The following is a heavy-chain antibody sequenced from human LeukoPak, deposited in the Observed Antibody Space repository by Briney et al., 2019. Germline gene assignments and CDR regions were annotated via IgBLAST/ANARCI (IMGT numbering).Heavy chain of an antibody. D-gene: IGHD1-26*01. V-gene: IGHV3-21*01. CDR2: ITRGSIYT. J-gene: IGHJ6*03. CDR3: ARDPYNGSYGDDYYYYMDV. CDR1: GFTFSNYN. Sequence: GGSLRLSCAASGFTFSNYNMNWVRQTPGKGLEWVSSITRGSIYTFYADSVKGRFTISRDNAKNSLSLQMNSLRAEDTAVYYCARDPYNGSYGDDYYYYMDVWGKGTTVTVSS.